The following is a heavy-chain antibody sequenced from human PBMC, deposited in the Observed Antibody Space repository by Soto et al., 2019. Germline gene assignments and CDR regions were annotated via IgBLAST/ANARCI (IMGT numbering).Heavy chain of an antibody. V-gene: IGHV3-30*18. CDR3: AKAAPLSGYYDSSGYPPGAFDI. J-gene: IGHJ3*02. D-gene: IGHD3-22*01. CDR1: GFTFSSYG. Sequence: ESGGGVVQPGRSLRLSCAASGFTFSSYGMHWVRQAPGKGLEWVAVISYDGSNKYYADSVKGRFTISRDNSKNTLYLQMNSLRAEDTAVYYCAKAAPLSGYYDSSGYPPGAFDIWGQGTMVTVSS. CDR2: ISYDGSNK.